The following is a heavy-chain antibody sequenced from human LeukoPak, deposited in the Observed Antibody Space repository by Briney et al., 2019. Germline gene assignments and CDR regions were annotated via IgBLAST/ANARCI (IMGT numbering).Heavy chain of an antibody. D-gene: IGHD6-19*01. CDR3: ARHPYSSGCDY. V-gene: IGHV4-59*08. CDR1: DGSISGYY. CDR2: IYYSGST. J-gene: IGHJ4*02. Sequence: SETLSLTCTVSDGSISGYYWSWIRQPPGKGLEWIGYIYYSGSTNYNPSLKSRVTISVDTSKNQFSLKLSSVTAADTAVYYCARHPYSSGCDYWGQGTQVTVSS.